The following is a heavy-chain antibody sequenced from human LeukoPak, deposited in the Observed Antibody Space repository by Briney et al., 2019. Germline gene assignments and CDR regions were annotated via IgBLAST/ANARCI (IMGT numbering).Heavy chain of an antibody. CDR2: IKSKTDGGTT. Sequence: GGSLRLSCAASGFTFSSYAMSWVRQAPGKGLEWVGRIKSKTDGGTTDYAAPVKGRFTISRDDSKNTLYLQMNSLKTEDTAVYYCTTDFLYAVAGTGSQDYWGQGTLVTVSS. CDR1: GFTFSSYA. CDR3: TTDFLYAVAGTGSQDY. D-gene: IGHD6-19*01. V-gene: IGHV3-15*01. J-gene: IGHJ4*02.